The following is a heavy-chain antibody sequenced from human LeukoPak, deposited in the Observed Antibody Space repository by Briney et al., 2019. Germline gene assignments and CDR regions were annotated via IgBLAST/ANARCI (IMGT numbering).Heavy chain of an antibody. CDR2: IYYSGST. J-gene: IGHJ4*02. Sequence: PETLSLTCTVSGGSISSYYWSWIRQPPGKGLEWIGYIYYSGSTNYNPSLKSRVTISVDTSKHQFSLKLSSVTAADTAVYYCASCTYYGSGSYFFDYWGQGTLVTVSS. V-gene: IGHV4-59*08. D-gene: IGHD3-10*01. CDR1: GGSISSYY. CDR3: ASCTYYGSGSYFFDY.